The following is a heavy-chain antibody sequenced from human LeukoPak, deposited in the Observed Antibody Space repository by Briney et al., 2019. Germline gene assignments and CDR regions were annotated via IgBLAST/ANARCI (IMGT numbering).Heavy chain of an antibody. Sequence: PGGSLRLSCAASGFTFSSYWMSWVRQAPGKGLEWVANIKQDGSEKYYVDSVKGRFTISRDNAKNSLYLQMNSLRAEDTAVYYCARAKGSPYYYYYYYMDVWGKGTTVTISS. J-gene: IGHJ6*03. V-gene: IGHV3-7*04. CDR3: ARAKGSPYYYYYYYMDV. CDR1: GFTFSSYW. CDR2: IKQDGSEK.